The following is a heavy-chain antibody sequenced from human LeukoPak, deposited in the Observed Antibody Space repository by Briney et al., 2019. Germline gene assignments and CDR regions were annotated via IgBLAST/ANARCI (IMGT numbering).Heavy chain of an antibody. J-gene: IGHJ4*02. Sequence: GGSLRLSCAASGFTFSSYAMSWVRQAPGKGLDWVSAISSSGGSTYYADSVKGRFTISRDNSKNTLYLQMNSLRAEDTAVYYCAKAANEWELLAGYFDYWGQGTLVTVSS. D-gene: IGHD1-26*01. V-gene: IGHV3-23*01. CDR1: GFTFSSYA. CDR2: ISSSGGST. CDR3: AKAANEWELLAGYFDY.